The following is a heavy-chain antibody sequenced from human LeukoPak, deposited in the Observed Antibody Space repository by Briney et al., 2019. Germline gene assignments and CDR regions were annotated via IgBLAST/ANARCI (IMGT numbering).Heavy chain of an antibody. J-gene: IGHJ4*02. Sequence: ASVKVSCKASGGTFSSYAISWVRQAPGQGLEWMGRIIPIFGTANYAQKFQGRVTITTDESTSTAYMELSSLRSEDTAVYYCARGSVATTVFDYWGQGTLVTVSS. CDR1: GGTFSSYA. D-gene: IGHD1-26*01. CDR2: IIPIFGTA. CDR3: ARGSVATTVFDY. V-gene: IGHV1-69*05.